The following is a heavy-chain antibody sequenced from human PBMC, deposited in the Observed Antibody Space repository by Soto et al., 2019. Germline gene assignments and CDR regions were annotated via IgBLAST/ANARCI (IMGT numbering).Heavy chain of an antibody. D-gene: IGHD2-15*01. Sequence: QVQLVQSGAEVKKPGASVKVSCKASGYTFTSYDINWVRQATGQGREWMGWMNTNSGNTGYAQKFQGRVTMTRNTSISTAYMELSSLRSEDTAVYYCARACSGGSCYSDDAFDIWGQGTMVTVSS. CDR2: MNTNSGNT. CDR1: GYTFTSYD. V-gene: IGHV1-8*01. CDR3: ARACSGGSCYSDDAFDI. J-gene: IGHJ3*02.